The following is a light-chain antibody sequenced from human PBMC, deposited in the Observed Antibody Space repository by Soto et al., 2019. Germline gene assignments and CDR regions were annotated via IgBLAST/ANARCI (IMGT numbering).Light chain of an antibody. CDR2: DAS. CDR3: QQRSNWPMT. CDR1: QSVSSF. Sequence: EIVLTQSPVTLSLSPGERATLSCRASQSVSSFLAWYQQSRGQAPRLLIYDASNMATGIPARFSGSGSGTDFTLTISSLEPEDFAIYYCQQRSNWPMTFGGGTKVEIK. V-gene: IGKV3-11*01. J-gene: IGKJ4*01.